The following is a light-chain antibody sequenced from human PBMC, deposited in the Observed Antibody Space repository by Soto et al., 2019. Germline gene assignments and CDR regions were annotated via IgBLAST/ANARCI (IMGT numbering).Light chain of an antibody. J-gene: IGKJ2*01. Sequence: AIQMTQFPASLSASVGDRVTITCRASQGIRDELGWYQQKPGKAPKLLIYGASRLESGVPSRFSGSGSGTDFSLTIYSLRPEDSATYFCLQDYNYPRTFGQGTKLPIK. CDR3: LQDYNYPRT. CDR2: GAS. CDR1: QGIRDE. V-gene: IGKV1-6*01.